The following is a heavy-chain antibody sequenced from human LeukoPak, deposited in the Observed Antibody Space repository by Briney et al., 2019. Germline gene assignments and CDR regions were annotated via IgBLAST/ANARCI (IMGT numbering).Heavy chain of an antibody. CDR2: ISGSCGST. CDR3: AKDRVWFGERNPFDY. D-gene: IGHD3-10*01. Sequence: PGGSLRLSCAASGFTFSSYAMSWVRQAPGKGLEWVSAISGSCGSTYYADSVKGRFTISRDNSKNTLYLQMNSLRAEDTAVYYCAKDRVWFGERNPFDYWGQGTLVTVSS. CDR1: GFTFSSYA. V-gene: IGHV3-23*01. J-gene: IGHJ4*02.